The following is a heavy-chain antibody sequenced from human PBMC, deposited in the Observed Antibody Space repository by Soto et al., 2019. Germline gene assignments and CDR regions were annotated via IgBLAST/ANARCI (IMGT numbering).Heavy chain of an antibody. Sequence: GGALRLSCAASEFTFSSDWMHWVRQAPGKGLVWVSHISSSSSTIYYADSVKGRFPISRDNAKNSLYRQMNSLRDEDTAVYYCASIAVAGTDFDYWGQGTLVTVSS. CDR1: EFTFSSDW. CDR3: ASIAVAGTDFDY. J-gene: IGHJ4*02. CDR2: ISSSSSTI. D-gene: IGHD6-19*01. V-gene: IGHV3-48*02.